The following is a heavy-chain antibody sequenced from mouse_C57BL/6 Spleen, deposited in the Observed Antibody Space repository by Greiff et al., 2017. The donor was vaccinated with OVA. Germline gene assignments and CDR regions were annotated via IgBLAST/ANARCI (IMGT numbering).Heavy chain of an antibody. J-gene: IGHJ1*03. CDR1: GFSLTSYA. Sequence: VQLVESGPGLVAPSQSLSITCTVSGFSLTSYAISWVRQPPGKGLEWLGVIWTGGGTNYNSALKSRLSISKDNSKSQVFLKMNSLQTDDTARAYCASHYYGSSYGYYDVWGTGTTVTVSS. CDR2: IWTGGGT. D-gene: IGHD1-1*01. CDR3: ASHYYGSSYGYYDV. V-gene: IGHV2-9-1*01.